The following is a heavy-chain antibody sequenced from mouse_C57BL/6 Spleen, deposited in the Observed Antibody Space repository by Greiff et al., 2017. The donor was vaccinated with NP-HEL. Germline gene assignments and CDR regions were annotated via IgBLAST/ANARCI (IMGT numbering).Heavy chain of an antibody. V-gene: IGHV5-15*01. CDR1: GFTFSDYG. J-gene: IGHJ3*01. D-gene: IGHD2-4*01. CDR2: ISNLAYSI. Sequence: EVMLVESGGGLVQPGGSLKLSCAASGFTFSDYGMAWVRQAPRKGPAWVAFISNLAYSIYYADSVTGRFTISRENAKNTLYLEMSSLRSEDTAMYYCARSTMITTFAYWGQGTLVTVSA. CDR3: ARSTMITTFAY.